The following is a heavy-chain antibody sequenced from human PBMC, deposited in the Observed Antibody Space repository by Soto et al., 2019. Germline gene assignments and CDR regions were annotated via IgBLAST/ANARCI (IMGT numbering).Heavy chain of an antibody. D-gene: IGHD6-13*01. J-gene: IGHJ5*02. CDR2: IYYSGST. V-gene: IGHV4-61*01. Sequence: LTCSVSGDSINSDKYYWGWIRQPPGKGLEWIGYIYYSGSTNYNPSLKSRVTISVDTSKNQFSLKLSSVTAADTAVYYCARASIAAAGTWWFDPWGQGTLVTVSS. CDR1: GDSINSDKYY. CDR3: ARASIAAAGTWWFDP.